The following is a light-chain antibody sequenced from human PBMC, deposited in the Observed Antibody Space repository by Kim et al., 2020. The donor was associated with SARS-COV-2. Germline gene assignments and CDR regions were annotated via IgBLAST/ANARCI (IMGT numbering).Light chain of an antibody. CDR2: GNN. J-gene: IGLJ2*01. CDR1: SSNIGTGYD. Sequence: QRVTFSCSGSSSNIGTGYDVHWYQQLPGTAPKLLIYGNNNRPSGVPDRFSGSKSGTSASLAITGLQAEDEADYYGQSYDTSLSGVLFGGGTKLTVL. CDR3: QSYDTSLSGVL. V-gene: IGLV1-40*01.